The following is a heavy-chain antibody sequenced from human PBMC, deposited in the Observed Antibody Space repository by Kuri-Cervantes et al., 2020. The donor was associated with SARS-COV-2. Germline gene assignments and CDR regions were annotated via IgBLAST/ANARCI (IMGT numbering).Heavy chain of an antibody. CDR1: GGSISGHY. CDR2: VYYSGTI. Sequence: SETLSLTCTVSGGSISGHYWSWIRQPPGRGLEWIGYVYYSGTISYNPSLKSRVTISVDTSKNQFSLKLSSVTAADTAVYYCASLRTGEGPLLDYWGQGTLVTVSS. CDR3: ASLRTGEGPLLDY. D-gene: IGHD7-27*01. V-gene: IGHV4-59*11. J-gene: IGHJ4*02.